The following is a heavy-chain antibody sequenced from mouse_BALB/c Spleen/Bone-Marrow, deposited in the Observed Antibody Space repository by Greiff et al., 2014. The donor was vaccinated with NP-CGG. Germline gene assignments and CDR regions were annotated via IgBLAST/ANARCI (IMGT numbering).Heavy chain of an antibody. Sequence: VQLQQSGAELVKPGASVKLSCTASGFNIKDTYMHWVKQRPEQGLEWIGRIDPANGNTKYDTKFQGKATITADTSSNTAYLQLSSLTSEDAAVYYCARWDYYAMDYWGQGTSVTVSS. CDR3: ARWDYYAMDY. J-gene: IGHJ4*01. V-gene: IGHV14-3*02. CDR2: IDPANGNT. CDR1: GFNIKDTY.